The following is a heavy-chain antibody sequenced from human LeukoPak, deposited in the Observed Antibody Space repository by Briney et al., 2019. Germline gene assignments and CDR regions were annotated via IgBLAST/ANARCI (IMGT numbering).Heavy chain of an antibody. Sequence: ASVKVSCKASGYTFTTHGISWVRQAPGQGPEWMGWISGNNGNTHYAQKFQGRVTMTTDTSTSTAYMELRSLRSDDTAVYYCARSPYCSGGSCYSLFAFDIWGQGTMVTVSS. CDR2: ISGNNGNT. V-gene: IGHV1-18*01. J-gene: IGHJ3*02. CDR1: GYTFTTHG. D-gene: IGHD2-15*01. CDR3: ARSPYCSGGSCYSLFAFDI.